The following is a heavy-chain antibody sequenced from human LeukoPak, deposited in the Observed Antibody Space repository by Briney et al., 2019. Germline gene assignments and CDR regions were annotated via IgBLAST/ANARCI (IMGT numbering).Heavy chain of an antibody. J-gene: IGHJ5*02. V-gene: IGHV3-23*01. CDR3: ARCMVLSQGWCNWFDP. Sequence: SGGSLRLSCAVSGFDLTTYAMTWVRQAPAKGLEWVSSIRIGGGGTYYADSVKGRFTISRDNSENTLHLQMNNLRVEDTARYFCARCMVLSQGWCNWFDPRGQGTLVTVSS. D-gene: IGHD6-13*01. CDR1: GFDLTTYA. CDR2: IRIGGGGT.